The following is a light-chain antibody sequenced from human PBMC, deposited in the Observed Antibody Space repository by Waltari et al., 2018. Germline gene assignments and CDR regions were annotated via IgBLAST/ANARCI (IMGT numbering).Light chain of an antibody. CDR1: SLRSYY. CDR3: HARDASGVGGS. J-gene: IGLJ2*01. CDR2: DKN. Sequence: SSELTQDPAVSVAMGQTVRITCQGDSLRSYYASWYQQTPGQAPRLVMYDKNNRPSVVPDRVSVSSSHNTASLTIAGAQAEDEASYYCHARDASGVGGSFGGGTKLTVL. V-gene: IGLV3-19*01.